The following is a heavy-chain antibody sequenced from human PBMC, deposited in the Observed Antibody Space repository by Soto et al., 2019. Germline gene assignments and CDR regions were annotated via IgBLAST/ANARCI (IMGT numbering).Heavy chain of an antibody. Sequence: GPGPRISSETLSLTCSVSGDSISNLDYFWAWIRQPPGQALEYIGYIYKSATTYYNPSFESRVAISVDTSKSQFSLNVTSVTAADTAVYFCARGRYCLTGRCFPNWFDSWGQGALVTVSS. V-gene: IGHV4-30-4*01. CDR2: IYKSATT. D-gene: IGHD7-27*01. CDR1: GDSISNLDYF. CDR3: ARGRYCLTGRCFPNWFDS. J-gene: IGHJ5*01.